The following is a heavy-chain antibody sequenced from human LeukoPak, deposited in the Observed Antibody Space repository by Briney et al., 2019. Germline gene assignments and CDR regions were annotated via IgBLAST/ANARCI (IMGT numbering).Heavy chain of an antibody. J-gene: IGHJ4*02. D-gene: IGHD1-26*01. CDR2: TSGSGTTT. CDR3: ARRLGGANSFDY. Sequence: GGSLRLSCAASGFTFSSYAMSWVRQAPGKGLEWVSLTSGSGTTTYYADSVKGRFTISRDNSKNTLYLQMNSLRDEDTAVYYCARRLGGANSFDYWGQGTLVTVSS. CDR1: GFTFSSYA. V-gene: IGHV3-23*01.